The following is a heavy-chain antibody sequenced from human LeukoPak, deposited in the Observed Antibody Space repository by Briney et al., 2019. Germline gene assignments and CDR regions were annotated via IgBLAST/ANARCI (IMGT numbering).Heavy chain of an antibody. CDR3: ARDWAGCGMDV. D-gene: IGHD6-19*01. V-gene: IGHV3-21*01. CDR2: ISRSSSYI. CDR1: GFPLSIYS. J-gene: IGHJ6*02. Sequence: GGSLTLFCGASGFPLSIYSMNWPRHAPGKGLEGISYISRSSSYIYYAGSVKGRFTNSRDKAQNSLYLQMNSMRAEDTAVYYCARDWAGCGMDVWGQGTTVTVSS.